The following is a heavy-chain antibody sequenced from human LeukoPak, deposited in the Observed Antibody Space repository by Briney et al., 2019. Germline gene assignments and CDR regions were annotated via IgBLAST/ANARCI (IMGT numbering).Heavy chain of an antibody. CDR1: GGSISSGGYY. CDR3: ATDTVVGAFDY. Sequence: SETLSLTCTVSGGSISSGGYYWSWIRQHPGTGLEWIGYIYYSGSTYYNPSLKSRVTISVDTSKNQFSLKLSSVTAADTAVYYCATDTVVGAFDYWGQGTLVTVSS. D-gene: IGHD4-23*01. CDR2: IYYSGST. J-gene: IGHJ4*02. V-gene: IGHV4-31*03.